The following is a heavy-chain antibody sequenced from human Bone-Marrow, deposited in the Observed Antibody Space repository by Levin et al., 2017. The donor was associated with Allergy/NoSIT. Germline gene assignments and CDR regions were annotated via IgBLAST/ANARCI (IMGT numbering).Heavy chain of an antibody. J-gene: IGHJ6*02. CDR3: ARDLTDGSSWPYYYYYYGMDV. CDR2: IKQDGSEK. D-gene: IGHD6-13*01. V-gene: IGHV3-7*01. CDR1: GFTFSSYW. Sequence: GGSLRLSCAASGFTFSSYWMSWVRQAPGKGLEWVANIKQDGSEKYYVDSVKGRFTISRDNAKNSLYLQMNSLRAEDTAVYYCARDLTDGSSWPYYYYYYGMDVWGQGTTVTVSS.